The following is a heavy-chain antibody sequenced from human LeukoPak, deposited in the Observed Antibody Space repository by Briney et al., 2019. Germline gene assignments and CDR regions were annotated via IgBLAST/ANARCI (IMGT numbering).Heavy chain of an antibody. D-gene: IGHD2-2*01. V-gene: IGHV3-74*01. CDR1: GFTFSSYW. J-gene: IGHJ5*02. CDR2: INTDGSVM. Sequence: GESLRLSCAASGFTFSSYWMHWVRQAPGKGLLWVSCINTDGSVMRYADSVRGRFTISRDNAKNTLYLQMNSLRVEDTAVYYCATAGGRPTAMGFDPWGQGTLVSVST. CDR3: ATAGGRPTAMGFDP.